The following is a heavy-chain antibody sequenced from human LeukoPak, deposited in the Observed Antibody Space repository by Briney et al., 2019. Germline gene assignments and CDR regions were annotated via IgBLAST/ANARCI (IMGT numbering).Heavy chain of an antibody. CDR3: AREGGPSEYYFDY. CDR1: GFTFSSYS. CDR2: ISSSSSYI. D-gene: IGHD1-26*01. J-gene: IGHJ4*02. Sequence: GGSLRLSCAASGFTFSSYSMNWVRQAPGKGLEWVSSISSSSSYIYYADSVKGRFTISRDNAKNSLYLQMNSLRAEDTAVYYCAREGGPSEYYFDYWGQGTLVTVSS. V-gene: IGHV3-21*01.